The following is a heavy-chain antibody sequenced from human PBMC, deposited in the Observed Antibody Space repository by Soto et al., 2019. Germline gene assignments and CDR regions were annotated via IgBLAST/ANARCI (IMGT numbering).Heavy chain of an antibody. J-gene: IGHJ6*02. CDR1: GYNFISHS. Sequence: QIQLVQSGGEVKKPGASVKVSCKSSGYNFISHSITWVRQAPGQGLEWMGRISAYNGNTNYAQKLQGRVTMTTDTSTGTAYMELRSLISDDTAVYYCARGAFCGGAPGCRDMDVWGQGTTVTVSS. CDR2: ISAYNGNT. D-gene: IGHD2-21*01. CDR3: ARGAFCGGAPGCRDMDV. V-gene: IGHV1-18*01.